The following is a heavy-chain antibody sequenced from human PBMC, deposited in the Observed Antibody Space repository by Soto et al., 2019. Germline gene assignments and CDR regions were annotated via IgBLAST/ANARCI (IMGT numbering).Heavy chain of an antibody. CDR2: ISAYNGNT. V-gene: IGHV1-18*04. Sequence: ASVKVSCKASGYTFTSYGISWVRQAPGQGLEWMGWISAYNGNTNYAQKLQGRVTMTTDTSTSTAYMELRSLRSDDTAVYYCARDLSSSGTQGEYYYYYGMDVWGQGTKVTVSS. CDR3: ARDLSSSGTQGEYYYYYGMDV. CDR1: GYTFTSYG. D-gene: IGHD6-19*01. J-gene: IGHJ6*02.